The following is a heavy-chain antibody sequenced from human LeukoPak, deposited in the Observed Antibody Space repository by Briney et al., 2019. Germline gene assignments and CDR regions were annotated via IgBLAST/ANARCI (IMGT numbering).Heavy chain of an antibody. CDR1: GGSFSGYY. D-gene: IGHD2-21*02. CDR3: ARGSYCGGDCSTGADAFDI. Sequence: PSETLSLTCAVYGGSFSGYYWSWIRQPPGKGLEWIGEINHSGSTNYNPSLKGRVTISVDTSKNQFSLKLSSVTAADTAVYYCARGSYCGGDCSTGADAFDIWGQGTMVTVSS. J-gene: IGHJ3*02. V-gene: IGHV4-34*01. CDR2: INHSGST.